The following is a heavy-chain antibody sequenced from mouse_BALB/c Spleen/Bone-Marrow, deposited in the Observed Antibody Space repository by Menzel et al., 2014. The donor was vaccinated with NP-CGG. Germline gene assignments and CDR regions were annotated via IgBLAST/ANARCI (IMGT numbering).Heavy chain of an antibody. Sequence: EVKLQESGPGLVKPSQPVSLTCTVTGISITTGNYRWSWIRQFPGNKLEWIGYIYYSGTITYNPSLTSRTTITRDTSKNQFFLEMNSLTAEDTATYYCARDGNYAMDYWGQGTSVTVSS. CDR1: GISITTGNYR. J-gene: IGHJ4*01. V-gene: IGHV3-5*02. D-gene: IGHD1-1*02. CDR2: IYYSGTI. CDR3: ARDGNYAMDY.